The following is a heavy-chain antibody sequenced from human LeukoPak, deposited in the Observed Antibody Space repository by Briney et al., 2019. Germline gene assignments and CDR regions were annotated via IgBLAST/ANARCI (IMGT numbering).Heavy chain of an antibody. CDR1: GFTVSSTY. CDR2: IYSGGNI. Sequence: GGSLRLSCAASGFTVSSTYMSWVRQAPGKGLEWVSVIYSGGNIYYIDSVKGRFTISRDTSKNTLYLQMNSLRAEDTAVYFCASRHCSGGGCYFAGADPFDYWGQGTLVTVSS. J-gene: IGHJ4*02. D-gene: IGHD2-15*01. V-gene: IGHV3-53*01. CDR3: ASRHCSGGGCYFAGADPFDY.